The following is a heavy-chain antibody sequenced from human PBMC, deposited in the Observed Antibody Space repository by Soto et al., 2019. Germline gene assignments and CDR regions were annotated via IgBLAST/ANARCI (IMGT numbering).Heavy chain of an antibody. D-gene: IGHD5-12*01. Sequence: EVHLVESGGGLVQPGGSLRLSCAASGFTFGSYWMSWVRQAPGKGLERVANIKQDGSEKYYVDSVKGRFTISRDNARKSLYLQRNSLRAEDTAVYYCTKDAPLGYSGYGLDYWGQGTLVTVSS. CDR2: IKQDGSEK. CDR1: GFTFGSYW. V-gene: IGHV3-7*05. CDR3: TKDAPLGYSGYGLDY. J-gene: IGHJ4*02.